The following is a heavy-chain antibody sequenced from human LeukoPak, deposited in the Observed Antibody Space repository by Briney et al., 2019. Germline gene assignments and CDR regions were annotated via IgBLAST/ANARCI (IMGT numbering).Heavy chain of an antibody. CDR1: GFTFKNYA. J-gene: IGHJ4*02. V-gene: IGHV3-23*01. CDR3: AKDRIPAILYYFDY. D-gene: IGHD2-2*01. Sequence: PGGSLRLSCAASGFTFKNYAMTWIRQAPGKGLEWVSAIGASGATTYYAESVKGRFTISRDNAQHTLFLLMNSLRAEDTAIYYCAKDRIPAILYYFDYWGQGTLVTVSS. CDR2: IGASGATT.